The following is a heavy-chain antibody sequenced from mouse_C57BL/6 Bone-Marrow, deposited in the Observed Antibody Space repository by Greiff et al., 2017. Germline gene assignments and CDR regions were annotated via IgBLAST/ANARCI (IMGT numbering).Heavy chain of an antibody. V-gene: IGHV5-4*01. CDR3: ARDPSLYYGSSSFDY. CDR2: ISDGGSYT. Sequence: VQLKESGGGLVKPGGSLKLSCAASGFTFSSYAMSWVRQTPEKRLEWVATISDGGSYTYYPDNVKGRFTISRDNAKNNLYLQMSHLKSEDTAMYYCARDPSLYYGSSSFDYWGQGTTLTVSS. J-gene: IGHJ2*01. CDR1: GFTFSSYA. D-gene: IGHD1-1*01.